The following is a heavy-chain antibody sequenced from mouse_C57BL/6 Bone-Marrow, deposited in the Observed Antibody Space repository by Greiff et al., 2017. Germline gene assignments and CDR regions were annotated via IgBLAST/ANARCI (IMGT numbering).Heavy chain of an antibody. CDR2: ISNLAYSI. CDR3: ARHGGKVVGDY. CDR1: GFTFSDYG. Sequence: DVMLVESGGGLVQPGGSLKLSCAASGFTFSDYGMAWVRQAPRKGPEWVAFISNLAYSIYYADTVTGRFTISRENAKNTLYLEMSSLRSENTAMYYCARHGGKVVGDYWGQGASVTVSS. D-gene: IGHD1-1*01. V-gene: IGHV5-15*01. J-gene: IGHJ4*01.